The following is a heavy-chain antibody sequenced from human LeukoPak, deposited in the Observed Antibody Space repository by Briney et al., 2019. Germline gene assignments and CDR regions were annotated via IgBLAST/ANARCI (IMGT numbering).Heavy chain of an antibody. CDR2: IYYSGST. V-gene: IGHV4-59*01. J-gene: IGHJ4*02. Sequence: SETLSLTCTVPGGSISSYYWSWIRQPPAKGLEWIGYIYYSGSTKYNPSLKSRDTISVDTSKNQFSLKLNSVTAADTAVYYCARGPPFDYWGQGTLVTVSS. CDR3: ARGPPFDY. CDR1: GGSISSYY.